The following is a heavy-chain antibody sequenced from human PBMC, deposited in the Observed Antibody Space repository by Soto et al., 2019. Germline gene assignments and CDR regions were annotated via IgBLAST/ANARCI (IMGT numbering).Heavy chain of an antibody. V-gene: IGHV3-64*02. CDR2: ISSNGGST. CDR1: GFTFSSYA. D-gene: IGHD3-22*01. J-gene: IGHJ4*02. CDR3: ARAYDSSGYYYFDY. Sequence: PGGSLRLSCAASGFTFSSYAMHWVRQAPGKGLEYVSAISSNGGSTYYADSVKGRFTISRDNSKNTLYLQMGSLRAEDMAVYYCARAYDSSGYYYFDYWGQGTLVTSPQ.